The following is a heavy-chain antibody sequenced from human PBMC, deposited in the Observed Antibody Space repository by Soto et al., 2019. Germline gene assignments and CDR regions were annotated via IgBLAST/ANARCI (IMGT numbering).Heavy chain of an antibody. CDR3: AMPLRFWEWPPYTYYYYYMDV. V-gene: IGHV1-46*03. CDR1: GYTFTSYY. D-gene: IGHD3-3*01. Sequence: QVQLVQSGAEVKKPGASVKVSCKASGYTFTSYYMHWVRQAPGQGLEWMGIINPSGGSTSYAQKFQGRVTMTKDTSTSTVYMELGSLRSEDTAVYYCAMPLRFWEWPPYTYYYYYMDVWGKGTTVTVSS. CDR2: INPSGGST. J-gene: IGHJ6*03.